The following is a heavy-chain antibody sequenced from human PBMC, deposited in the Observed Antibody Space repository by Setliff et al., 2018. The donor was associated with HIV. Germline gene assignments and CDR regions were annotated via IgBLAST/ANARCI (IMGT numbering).Heavy chain of an antibody. D-gene: IGHD4-17*01. CDR3: ARSPYGDYGLDY. V-gene: IGHV3-30*02. CDR1: VFTFNNYG. J-gene: IGHJ4*02. CDR2: IRYDGSQK. Sequence: PGGSLRLSCAASVFTFNNYGMNWVRQAPGKGLEWVAFIRYDGSQKYYVDSVKGRFTISRDNSKNTLYLQMNSLRVEDTAVYFCARSPYGDYGLDYWGQGTLVTVSS.